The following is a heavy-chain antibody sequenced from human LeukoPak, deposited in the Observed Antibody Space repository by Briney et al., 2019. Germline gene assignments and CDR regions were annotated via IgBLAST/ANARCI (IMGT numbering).Heavy chain of an antibody. CDR2: IYYRGST. D-gene: IGHD3-22*01. V-gene: IGHV4-59*01. CDR1: GGSISSDY. J-gene: IGHJ4*02. Sequence: PSETLSLTCTVSGGSISSDYWSWIRQPPGKGLEWIGYIYYRGSTNYNPSLKSRVTISVDTSKNHFSLKLSCVTAADTAVYYCARLSGYSSGHYYSDYWGQGTLVTVSS. CDR3: ARLSGYSSGHYYSDY.